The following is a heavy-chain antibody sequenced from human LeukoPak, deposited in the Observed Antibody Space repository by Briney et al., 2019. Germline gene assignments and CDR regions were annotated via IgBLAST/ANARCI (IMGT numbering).Heavy chain of an antibody. Sequence: KSSETLSLTCTVSGGSISSGGYSWSWIRQPPGKGLEWIGYIYYSGSTYYNPSLKSRVTISVDTSKNQFSLKLSSVTAADTAVYYCARDGWGCSLPFDYWGQGILVTVSS. CDR1: GGSISSGGYS. D-gene: IGHD3-16*01. CDR3: ARDGWGCSLPFDY. V-gene: IGHV4-30-4*07. J-gene: IGHJ4*02. CDR2: IYYSGST.